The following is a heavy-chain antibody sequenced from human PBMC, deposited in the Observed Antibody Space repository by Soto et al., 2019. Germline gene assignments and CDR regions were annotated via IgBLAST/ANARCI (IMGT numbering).Heavy chain of an antibody. J-gene: IGHJ6*03. D-gene: IGHD4-17*01. CDR2: ISYDGSNK. V-gene: IGHV3-30*18. Sequence: GGSLRLSCAASGFTFSSYGMHWVRQAPGKGLEWVAVISYDGSNKYYADSVKGRFTISRDNSKNTLYLQMNSLRAEDTAVYYCAKESTTVTVGYYYYYMDVWGKGTTVTVSS. CDR3: AKESTTVTVGYYYYYMDV. CDR1: GFTFSSYG.